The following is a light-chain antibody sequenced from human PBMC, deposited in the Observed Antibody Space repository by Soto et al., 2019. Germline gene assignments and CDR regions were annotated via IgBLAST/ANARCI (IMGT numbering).Light chain of an antibody. CDR2: DAS. V-gene: IGKV1-5*01. Sequence: DIQMTQSPSTLSASVGDRVTITCRASQSISNWLAWFQQKPGKAPKLLIYDASSLESGVPSRFSGSVSGTVFTLTINSLQPDDFATYYCQQYYNSWAFGQGTKVEIK. CDR1: QSISNW. CDR3: QQYYNSWA. J-gene: IGKJ1*01.